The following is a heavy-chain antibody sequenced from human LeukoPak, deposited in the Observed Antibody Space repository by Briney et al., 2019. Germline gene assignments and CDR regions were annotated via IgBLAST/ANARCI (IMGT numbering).Heavy chain of an antibody. CDR3: ARDHYDSSSLDY. CDR1: GFTFSSYG. CDR2: IYSGGST. V-gene: IGHV3-NL1*01. D-gene: IGHD3-22*01. Sequence: GGSLRLSCAASGFTFSSYGMHWVRQAPGKGLEWVSVIYSGGSTYYADSVKGRFTISRDNSKNTLYLQMNSLRAEDTAVYYCARDHYDSSSLDYWGQGTLVTVSS. J-gene: IGHJ4*02.